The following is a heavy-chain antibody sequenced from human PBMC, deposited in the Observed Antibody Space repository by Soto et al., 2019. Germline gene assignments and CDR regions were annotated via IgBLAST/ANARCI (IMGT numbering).Heavy chain of an antibody. J-gene: IGHJ6*03. Sequence: EVQLVESGGGLVQPGGSLRLSCVVSGFTFSDRYMDWVRQAPGKGLEWVGRSRNKVNSYSTEYAASVKGRFIISRDDSKDSLYLQMNRQKTDDTSVYYCARDRGCSVVLGGGHMDVWGKGTTVTVYS. CDR2: SRNKVNSYST. CDR1: GFTFSDRY. CDR3: ARDRGCSVVLGGGHMDV. V-gene: IGHV3-72*01. D-gene: IGHD2-15*01.